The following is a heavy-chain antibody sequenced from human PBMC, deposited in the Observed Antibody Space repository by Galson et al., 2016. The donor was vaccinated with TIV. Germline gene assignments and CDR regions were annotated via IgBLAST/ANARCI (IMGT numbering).Heavy chain of an antibody. J-gene: IGHJ4*02. V-gene: IGHV1-69*02. CDR1: GGTFSSYS. CDR3: SIAPGTYNTAWYVY. D-gene: IGHD6-19*01. CDR2: IVPILGMT. Sequence: SCKASGGTFSSYSISWVRQAPGQGLEWMGGIVPILGMTNYAQKFQGRVTITADKSTSTAYMDLSSLRSEDTAMYYCSIAPGTYNTAWYVYWGQGTLVTASS.